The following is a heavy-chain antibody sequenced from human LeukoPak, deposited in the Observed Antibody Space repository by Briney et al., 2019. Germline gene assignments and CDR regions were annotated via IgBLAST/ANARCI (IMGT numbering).Heavy chain of an antibody. D-gene: IGHD2-15*01. J-gene: IGHJ5*02. CDR3: ARGLVVVVAATRVPNGFDP. V-gene: IGHV4-34*01. CDR1: GGSISSYY. CDR2: INHSGST. Sequence: TSETLSLTCTVSGGSISSYYWSWIRQPPGKGLEWIGEINHSGSTNYNPSLKSRVTISLDTSKNQFSLKLSSVTAADTAVYFCARGLVVVVAATRVPNGFDPWGQGTLVTVSS.